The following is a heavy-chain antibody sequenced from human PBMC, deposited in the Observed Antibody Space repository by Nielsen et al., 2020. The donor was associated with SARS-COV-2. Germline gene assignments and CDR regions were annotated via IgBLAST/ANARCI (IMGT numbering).Heavy chain of an antibody. Sequence: SLKISCAASGFTFDDYAMHWVRQAPGKGLEWVSGISWNSGSIGYADSVKGRFTISRDNAKNSLYLQMNSLRAEDTALYYCAKDRNDGYNCEGVDYWGQGTLVTVSS. CDR1: GFTFDDYA. CDR3: AKDRNDGYNCEGVDY. J-gene: IGHJ4*02. V-gene: IGHV3-9*01. D-gene: IGHD5-24*01. CDR2: ISWNSGSI.